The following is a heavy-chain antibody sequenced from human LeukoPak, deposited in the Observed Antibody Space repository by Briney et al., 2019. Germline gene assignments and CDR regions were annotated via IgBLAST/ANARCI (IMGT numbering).Heavy chain of an antibody. J-gene: IGHJ6*03. CDR3: AKGIVVGVSYYYYCMDV. V-gene: IGHV3-23*01. Sequence: GGSLGLSCAASGFTFGTYDMSWVRQAPGKGLEWVSTISGSGGSTYYADSVKGRFTISRDNSKNTLYLQMNSLRAEDTAVYYCAKGIVVGVSYYYYCMDVWGIGTTVTVS. D-gene: IGHD2-2*01. CDR1: GFTFGTYD. CDR2: ISGSGGST.